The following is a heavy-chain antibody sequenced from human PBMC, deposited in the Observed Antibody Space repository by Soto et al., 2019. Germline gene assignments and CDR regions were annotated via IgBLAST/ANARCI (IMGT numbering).Heavy chain of an antibody. D-gene: IGHD2-2*01. Sequence: QMQLVESGGGVVQPGRSLRLSCAASGFTFRSYGIHWVRQAPGKGLEWVALIWFDGSKKYYVDSVKGRFAVSRDNSKHTLYLQINRLSVEDTAVYYCAVDRLVPYGYGMDVWGQGTTVTASS. CDR3: AVDRLVPYGYGMDV. CDR1: GFTFRSYG. V-gene: IGHV3-33*01. CDR2: IWFDGSKK. J-gene: IGHJ6*02.